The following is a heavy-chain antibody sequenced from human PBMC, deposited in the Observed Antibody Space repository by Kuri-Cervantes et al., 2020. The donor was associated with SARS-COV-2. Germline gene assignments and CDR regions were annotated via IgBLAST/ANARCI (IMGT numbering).Heavy chain of an antibody. D-gene: IGHD5-24*01. Sequence: SETLSLTCTVSGGSISSSSYYWGWIRQPPGKGLEWIGSIYYSGSTYYNPSLKSRVTISVDTSKNQFSLKLSSVTAADTAVYYCAREVAYKSPFDPWGQGTLVTVSS. CDR3: AREVAYKSPFDP. CDR1: GGSISSSSYY. V-gene: IGHV4-39*07. CDR2: IYYSGST. J-gene: IGHJ5*02.